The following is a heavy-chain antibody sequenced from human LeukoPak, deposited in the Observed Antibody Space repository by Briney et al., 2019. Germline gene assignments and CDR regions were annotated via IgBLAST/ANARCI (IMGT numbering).Heavy chain of an antibody. D-gene: IGHD3-16*01. J-gene: IGHJ3*02. CDR3: ARGGGDHAFDI. CDR2: INSDGSNS. V-gene: IGHV3-74*01. Sequence: GGSLRLSCAASGFTFSSYWVHWARQAPGKGLVWVTRINSDGSNSIYGDSGKGRPSISRDNAKNILSLQLSGLRADDTSVLYCARGGGDHAFDIWGQGTMVTVSS. CDR1: GFTFSSYW.